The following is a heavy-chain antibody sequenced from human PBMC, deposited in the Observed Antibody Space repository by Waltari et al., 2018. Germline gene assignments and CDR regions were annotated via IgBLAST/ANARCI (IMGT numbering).Heavy chain of an antibody. Sequence: VQLVESGGDLVQPGGSLRPSCAASGFTFSAFEMNWVRQAPGKGREWLSYINSRGSTIYYADSVKGRFTVSRDNAKSSLYLQMNSLRVEDTAVYYCARDRDGYKKADLWGQGTLVTVSS. D-gene: IGHD5-12*01. V-gene: IGHV3-48*03. CDR2: INSRGSTI. CDR3: ARDRDGYKKADL. CDR1: GFTFSAFE. J-gene: IGHJ5*02.